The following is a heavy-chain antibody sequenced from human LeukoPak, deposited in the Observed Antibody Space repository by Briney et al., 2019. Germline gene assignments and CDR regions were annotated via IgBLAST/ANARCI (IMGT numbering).Heavy chain of an antibody. CDR1: GGSFSGYY. V-gene: IGHV4-34*01. J-gene: IGHJ3*02. D-gene: IGHD2-2*01. Sequence: SETLSLTCAVYGGSFSGYYWSWIRQPPGKGLEWIGEINHSGSTNYNPSLKSRVTMSVDTSKNQFSLKLSSVTAADTAVYYCARGGRYQLPIPDAFDIWGQGTMVTVSS. CDR3: ARGGRYQLPIPDAFDI. CDR2: INHSGST.